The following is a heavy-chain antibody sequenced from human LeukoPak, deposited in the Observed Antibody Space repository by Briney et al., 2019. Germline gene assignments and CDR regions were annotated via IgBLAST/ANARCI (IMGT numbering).Heavy chain of an antibody. D-gene: IGHD2-2*01. CDR2: ISSSDNSI. V-gene: IGHV3-48*03. Sequence: GGSLRLSCAASRFTFSDYDMNWVRQAPGKGLEWVSYISSSDNSIYYADSVEGRFTISRDNAKNSLYLQMNSLRAEDTAVYYCARVGPPAANNWFDPWGQGTLVTVSS. CDR3: ARVGPPAANNWFDP. J-gene: IGHJ5*02. CDR1: RFTFSDYD.